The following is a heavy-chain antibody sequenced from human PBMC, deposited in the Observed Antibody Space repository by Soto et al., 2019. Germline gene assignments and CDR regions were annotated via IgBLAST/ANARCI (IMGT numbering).Heavy chain of an antibody. V-gene: IGHV3-23*01. D-gene: IGHD6-19*01. CDR1: GFTFGSYG. CDR3: PRPGARRNYCLSGLVN. J-gene: IGHJ4*01. CDR2: ITAATGTT. Sequence: GGSLRLFCAASGFTFGSYGMTWVRQAPGKGLECVSGITAATGTTYYADSVKGRFTISRDLSTNMLFLQMNSLRAADSAGYYCPRPGARRNYCLSGLVNGGQGTSVEASS.